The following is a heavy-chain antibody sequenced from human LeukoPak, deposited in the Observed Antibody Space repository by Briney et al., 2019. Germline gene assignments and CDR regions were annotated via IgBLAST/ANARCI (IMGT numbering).Heavy chain of an antibody. J-gene: IGHJ6*03. CDR2: ISGSGGST. V-gene: IGHV3-23*01. Sequence: QPGGSLRLSCAASGFTFSSYGMSWVRQAPGKGLEWVSAISGSGGSTYYADSMKGRFTISRDNSKNTLYLQMNSLRADDTAVYYCARADPRYCSGGSCYYYYYMDVWGKGTTVTISS. CDR3: ARADPRYCSGGSCYYYYYMDV. CDR1: GFTFSSYG. D-gene: IGHD2-15*01.